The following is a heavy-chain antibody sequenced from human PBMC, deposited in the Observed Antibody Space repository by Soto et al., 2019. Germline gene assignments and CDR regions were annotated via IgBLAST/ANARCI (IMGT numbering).Heavy chain of an antibody. J-gene: IGHJ4*02. CDR2: IYYSGST. CDR3: ARDYEEISDY. D-gene: IGHD5-12*01. V-gene: IGHV4-59*01. CDR1: GGSISSYY. Sequence: ETLSLTCTVSGGSISSYYWSWIRQPPGKGLEWIGYIYYSGSTNYNPSLKSRVTISVDTCKNQFSPKLSSVTAADTAVYYCARDYEEISDYWGQGTLVTVSS.